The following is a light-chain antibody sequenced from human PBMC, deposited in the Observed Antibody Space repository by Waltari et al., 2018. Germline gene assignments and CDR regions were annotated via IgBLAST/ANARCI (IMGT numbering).Light chain of an antibody. CDR2: LTS. V-gene: IGKV3-15*01. CDR1: QSVGSG. CDR3: QQYNSWPPCV. J-gene: IGKJ2*01. Sequence: EIVMTQSPATLSVSPGDTATLSCRASQSVGSGLAWYQQKPGQAPRLLIYLTSTRAIGIPARFSGSGFGTEFTLTISSLQSEDFAVYYCQQYNSWPPCVFGQGTKLEIK.